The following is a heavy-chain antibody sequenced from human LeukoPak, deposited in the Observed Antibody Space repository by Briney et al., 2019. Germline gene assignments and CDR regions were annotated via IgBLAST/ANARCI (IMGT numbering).Heavy chain of an antibody. CDR1: GYTFTSYD. Sequence: GASVKVSCKASGYTFTSYDINWVRQATGQGLEWMGWMNPNSGNTGYAQKFQGRVTMTRNTSISTAYMKLSSLRSEDTAVYYCARARGGSGSGYYYVRYWGQGTLVTVSS. D-gene: IGHD3-22*01. J-gene: IGHJ4*02. CDR3: ARARGGSGSGYYYVRY. V-gene: IGHV1-8*01. CDR2: MNPNSGNT.